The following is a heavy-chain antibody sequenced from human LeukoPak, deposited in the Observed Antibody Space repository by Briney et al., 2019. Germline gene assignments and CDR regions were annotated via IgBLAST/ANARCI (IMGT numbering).Heavy chain of an antibody. V-gene: IGHV1-2*02. CDR2: INPNSGGT. D-gene: IGHD2-15*01. Sequence: ASVKVSCKASGYTFTGYYMHWVRQAPGQGLEWMGWINPNSGGTNYAQKFQGRVTMTRDTSISTAYMELSRLRSDDTAAYYCARGRRMVAATPFDYWGQGTLVTVSS. CDR1: GYTFTGYY. CDR3: ARGRRMVAATPFDY. J-gene: IGHJ4*02.